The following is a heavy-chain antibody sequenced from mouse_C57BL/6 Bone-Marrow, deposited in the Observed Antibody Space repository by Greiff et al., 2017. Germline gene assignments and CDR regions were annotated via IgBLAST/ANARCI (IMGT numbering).Heavy chain of an antibody. Sequence: DVQLQESGAELVRPGASVKLSCTASGFHIKDDYMHWVKQRPEQGLEWIGWIDPENGDTEYASQFLGKAPITQDTSSNTADLQLSSLTSEDTSGYYGTTSYTPARDYWGQGTSVTVSS. CDR3: TTSYTPARDY. V-gene: IGHV14-4*01. D-gene: IGHD2-12*01. J-gene: IGHJ4*01. CDR2: IDPENGDT. CDR1: GFHIKDDY.